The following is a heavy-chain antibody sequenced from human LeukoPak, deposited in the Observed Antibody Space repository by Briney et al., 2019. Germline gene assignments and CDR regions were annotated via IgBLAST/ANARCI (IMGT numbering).Heavy chain of an antibody. CDR3: AKVGDDYGDYDWFDP. CDR2: ISGSGGST. V-gene: IGHV3-23*01. J-gene: IGHJ5*02. CDR1: GFTFSSYA. D-gene: IGHD4-17*01. Sequence: GGSLRLSCAASGFTFSSYAMSWVRQAPGKGLEWVSAISGSGGSTYYADSVKGRFTISRDNPKNTLYLQMNSLRAEDTAVYYCAKVGDDYGDYDWFDPWGQGTLVTVSS.